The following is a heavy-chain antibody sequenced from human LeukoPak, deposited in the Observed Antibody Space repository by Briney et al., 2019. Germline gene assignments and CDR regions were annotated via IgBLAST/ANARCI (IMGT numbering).Heavy chain of an antibody. Sequence: ASVKVSCKASGYTFTGYYMHWVRQAPGQGLEWMGWINPNSGGTNYAQKFQGRVTMTRDTSISTAYMELSRLRSDDTAVYYCARDYGDYFDAFDIWGQGTVVTVSS. V-gene: IGHV1-2*02. D-gene: IGHD4-17*01. J-gene: IGHJ3*02. CDR3: ARDYGDYFDAFDI. CDR2: INPNSGGT. CDR1: GYTFTGYY.